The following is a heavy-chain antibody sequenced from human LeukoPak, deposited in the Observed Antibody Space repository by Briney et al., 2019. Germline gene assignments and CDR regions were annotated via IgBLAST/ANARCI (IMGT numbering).Heavy chain of an antibody. CDR2: IYHSGST. CDR1: GGSISSSNW. Sequence: PSGTLSLTCAVSGGSISSSNWWSWVRPPPGKGLEWIGEIYHSGSTNYNPSLKSRVTISVDKSKNQFSLKLSSVTAADTAVYYCASAQNRIAAAGTRGGVYWGQGTLVTVSS. J-gene: IGHJ4*02. CDR3: ASAQNRIAAAGTRGGVY. V-gene: IGHV4-4*02. D-gene: IGHD6-13*01.